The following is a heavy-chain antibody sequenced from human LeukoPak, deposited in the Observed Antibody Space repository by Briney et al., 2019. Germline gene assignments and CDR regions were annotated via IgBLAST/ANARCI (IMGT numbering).Heavy chain of an antibody. CDR1: GGSFSGYY. D-gene: IGHD3-9*01. V-gene: IGHV4-34*01. CDR2: INHSGST. J-gene: IGHJ4*02. Sequence: SETLSLTCAVYGGSFSGYYWSWIRQPPGKGLEWIGEINHSGSTNYNPSLKSRVTISVDTSKNQFSLKLSSVTAADTAVYYCARVGGYYDILTGGFDYWGQGTLVTVSS. CDR3: ARVGGYYDILTGGFDY.